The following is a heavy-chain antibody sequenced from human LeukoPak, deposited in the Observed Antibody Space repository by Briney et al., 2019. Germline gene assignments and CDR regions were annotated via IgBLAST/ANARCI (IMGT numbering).Heavy chain of an antibody. V-gene: IGHV3-30*02. CDR2: IRYDGSNK. CDR1: GFTFSSYG. J-gene: IGHJ4*02. Sequence: PGGSLRLSCAASGFTFSSYGMHWVRQAPGKGLEWVAFIRYDGSNKYYADSVKGRFTISRDNSKNTLYLQMNSLRAEDTAVYYCASWGPYYYGSGSSPEDFDYWGQGTLVTVSS. CDR3: ASWGPYYYGSGSSPEDFDY. D-gene: IGHD3-10*01.